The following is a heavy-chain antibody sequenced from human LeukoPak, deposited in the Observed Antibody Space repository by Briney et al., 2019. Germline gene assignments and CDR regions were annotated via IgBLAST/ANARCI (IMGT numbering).Heavy chain of an antibody. V-gene: IGHV4-39*01. CDR1: GGSISSSSYY. CDR3: LRGAYYDFWSGYYSFDY. D-gene: IGHD3-3*01. J-gene: IGHJ4*02. CDR2: IYYSGST. Sequence: SETLSLTCTVSGGSISSSSYYWGWIRQPPGKGLGWIGSIYYSGSTYYNPSLKSRVTIYVDTSKNQFSLKLSSVTAADTAVYYCLRGAYYDFWSGYYSFDYWGQGTLVTVSS.